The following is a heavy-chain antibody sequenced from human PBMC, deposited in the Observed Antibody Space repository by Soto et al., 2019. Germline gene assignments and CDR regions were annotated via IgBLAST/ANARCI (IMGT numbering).Heavy chain of an antibody. D-gene: IGHD1-1*01. CDR3: ARGGGTTGTTRLDY. CDR2: IGTAGDT. CDR1: GFTFSSYD. Sequence: GGSLRLSCAASGFTFSSYDMHWVRQARGKGLEWVSTIGTAGDTYYPGSVKGRFTISRENAKNSLYLQMNSLRAGDTAVYYCARGGGTTGTTRLDYWGQGTLVTVSS. V-gene: IGHV3-13*04. J-gene: IGHJ4*02.